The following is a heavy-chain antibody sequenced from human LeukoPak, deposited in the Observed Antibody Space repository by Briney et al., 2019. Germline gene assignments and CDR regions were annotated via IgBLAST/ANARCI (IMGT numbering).Heavy chain of an antibody. Sequence: GGSLRLPCAASGFTFRAHSMHWVRQAPGKGLEWVAFTSYDGSKKYYGDSVKGRFTISRDNSKNTLYLQMSTLGAEDTAVYYCTRNPEMQYWFDPWGQGTLVTVSS. CDR1: GFTFRAHS. CDR2: TSYDGSKK. V-gene: IGHV3-30-3*01. D-gene: IGHD2/OR15-2a*01. CDR3: TRNPEMQYWFDP. J-gene: IGHJ5*02.